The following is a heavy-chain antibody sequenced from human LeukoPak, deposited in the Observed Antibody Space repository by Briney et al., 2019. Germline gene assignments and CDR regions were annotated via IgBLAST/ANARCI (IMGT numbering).Heavy chain of an antibody. CDR2: ISGSGGST. CDR3: AKDSHYSSGSAFDY. D-gene: IGHD6-19*01. V-gene: IGHV3-23*01. CDR1: GFTFSSYA. Sequence: GGSLRLSCAASGFTFSSYAMSWVRQAPGKGLEWVSAISGSGGSTYYADSVKGRFTISRDNSKNTLYLQMNSLRAEGTAVYYCAKDSHYSSGSAFDYWGRGTLVTVSS. J-gene: IGHJ4*02.